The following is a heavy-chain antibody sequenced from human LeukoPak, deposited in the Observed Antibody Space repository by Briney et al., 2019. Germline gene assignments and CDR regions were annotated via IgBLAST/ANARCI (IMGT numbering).Heavy chain of an antibody. CDR3: SRENGAFSPFGY. J-gene: IGHJ4*02. V-gene: IGHV4-31*03. D-gene: IGHD2-8*01. CDR2: IYYSGST. Sequence: KSSQTLSLTCTVSGGSISSGGYYWSWIRQHPGKGLEWIGYIYYSGSTYYNPSLKSRVTISVDTSKNQFSLNLTSVTAADTAVYYCSRENGAFSPFGYWGQGTLVTVPS. CDR1: GGSISSGGYY.